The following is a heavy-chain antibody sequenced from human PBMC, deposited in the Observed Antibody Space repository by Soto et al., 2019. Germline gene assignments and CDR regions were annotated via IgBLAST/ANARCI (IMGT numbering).Heavy chain of an antibody. CDR2: IYYSGST. D-gene: IGHD6-19*01. Sequence: SETLSLTCTVSGGSISSYYWSWIRQPPGKGLEWIGYIYYSGSTNYNPSLKSRVTISVDTSKNQFSLKLSSVTAADTAVYYCARHGRIGQWLVPFGYWGQGTLVTVSS. V-gene: IGHV4-59*08. J-gene: IGHJ4*02. CDR1: GGSISSYY. CDR3: ARHGRIGQWLVPFGY.